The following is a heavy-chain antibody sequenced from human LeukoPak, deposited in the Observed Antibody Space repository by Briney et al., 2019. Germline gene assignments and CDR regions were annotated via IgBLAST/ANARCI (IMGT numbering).Heavy chain of an antibody. CDR1: GGSISSCY. V-gene: IGHV4-59*01. J-gene: IGHJ4*02. CDR2: FYYSGST. Sequence: SETLSLTCTVSGGSISSCYWSWIRQPPGKGLEWIGYFYYSGSTNYNTSLKSRVTMSVDTSKNQFSLTLSSVTAADTAVYYCARGKRYFDYWGQGTLVTVSS. CDR3: ARGKRYFDY.